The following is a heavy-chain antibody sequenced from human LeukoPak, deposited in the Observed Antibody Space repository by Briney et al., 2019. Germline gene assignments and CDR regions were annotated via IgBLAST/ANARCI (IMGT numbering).Heavy chain of an antibody. CDR3: ARDRIGSYSRAHYFDY. CDR1: GYTFTSYG. Sequence: ASVKVSCKASGYTFTSYGISWVRQAPGQGLEWMVWISAYNGNTNYAQKLQSRVTMTTDTSTSTAYMELRSLRSDDTAVYYCARDRIGSYSRAHYFDYWGQGTLVTVSS. V-gene: IGHV1-18*01. J-gene: IGHJ4*02. CDR2: ISAYNGNT. D-gene: IGHD1-26*01.